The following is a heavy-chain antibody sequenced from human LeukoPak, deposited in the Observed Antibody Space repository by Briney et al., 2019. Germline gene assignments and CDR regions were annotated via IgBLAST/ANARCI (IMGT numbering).Heavy chain of an antibody. J-gene: IGHJ4*02. CDR3: ARGRKYQLLSTYYFGY. V-gene: IGHV1-69*13. D-gene: IGHD2-2*01. Sequence: ASVKVSCKASGGTFSSYAISWVRQAPGQGLEWMGGIIPIFGTANYAQKFQGRVTITADESTSTAYMELSSLRSEDTAVYYCARGRKYQLLSTYYFGYWGQGTLVTVSS. CDR1: GGTFSSYA. CDR2: IIPIFGTA.